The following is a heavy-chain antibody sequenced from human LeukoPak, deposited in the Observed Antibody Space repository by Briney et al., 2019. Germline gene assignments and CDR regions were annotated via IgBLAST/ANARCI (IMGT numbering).Heavy chain of an antibody. V-gene: IGHV3-7*01. CDR2: IRQDGSEK. J-gene: IGHJ4*02. Sequence: PGGSLRLSCAASGFTFANYWMGWVRQAPGKGLEWVANIRQDGSEKFYVDSVKGRFTISRDNDKSSLYLQMNSLRGEDTAVYFCARVGGSWELLLWGQGTLVTVS. D-gene: IGHD2-15*01. CDR3: ARVGGSWELLL. CDR1: GFTFANYW.